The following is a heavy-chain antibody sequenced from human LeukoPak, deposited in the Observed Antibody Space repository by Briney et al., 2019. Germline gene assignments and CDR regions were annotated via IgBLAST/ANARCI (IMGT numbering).Heavy chain of an antibody. CDR3: ARDPQAVRTNTYA. CDR2: IYSGGDT. CDR1: GFTVSNNY. J-gene: IGHJ5*02. Sequence: AGGSLRLSCAASGFTVSNNYMNWVRQAPGKGLEWVSLIYSGGDTHYADSVKGRFTISRDSSKNTLYLQMNSLRAEATAVYYCARDPQAVRTNTYAWGQGTLLTVSS. D-gene: IGHD4/OR15-4a*01. V-gene: IGHV3-66*01.